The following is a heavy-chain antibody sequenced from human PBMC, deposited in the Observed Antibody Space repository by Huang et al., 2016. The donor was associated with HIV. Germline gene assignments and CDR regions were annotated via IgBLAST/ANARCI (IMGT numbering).Heavy chain of an antibody. CDR3: TREGLEYTNF. J-gene: IGHJ4*02. V-gene: IGHV1-3*01. CDR1: GYTFSSYP. CDR2: ISAGYSYT. Sequence: QVQLVQSGAEVKKPGTSVKVSFTASGYTFSSYPLHWVRHAPGQRLEWMGAISAGYSYTKDSQKFQGRLTITRDTSATTVFMELSSLSSEDTAVYYCTREGLEYTNFWGQGTLVTVSS. D-gene: IGHD1-1*01.